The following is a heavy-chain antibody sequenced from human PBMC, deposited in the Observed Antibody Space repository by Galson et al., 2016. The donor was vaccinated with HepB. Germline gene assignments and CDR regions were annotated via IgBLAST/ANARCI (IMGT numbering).Heavy chain of an antibody. D-gene: IGHD2-15*01. CDR1: DFSVSVSY. V-gene: IGHV3-53*01. CDR3: ARLGANPSCLGGSCYRWFDS. CDR2: LYRGGYT. J-gene: IGHJ5*01. Sequence: SLRLSCAVSDFSVSVSYMSWVRQAPGKGLEWVSVLYRGGYTNYAGSVKGRFTISRDNSKNTLYLQMNSLRADDTAVYYCARLGANPSCLGGSCYRWFDSWGQGIMVTVSS.